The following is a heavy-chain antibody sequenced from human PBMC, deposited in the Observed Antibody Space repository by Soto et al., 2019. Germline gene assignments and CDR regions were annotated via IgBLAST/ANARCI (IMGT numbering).Heavy chain of an antibody. Sequence: PGESLKISCRGSGYNFTSYWISWVRQMPGKGLEWMGRIDPTDSYTNYNPSFQGHVTISSDKSISTAYLHWSSLKASDSAMYHCARHSLPAAKNGMDVWGQGTTVTVSS. CDR2: IDPTDSYT. D-gene: IGHD2-2*01. CDR3: ARHSLPAAKNGMDV. CDR1: GYNFTSYW. V-gene: IGHV5-10-1*01. J-gene: IGHJ6*02.